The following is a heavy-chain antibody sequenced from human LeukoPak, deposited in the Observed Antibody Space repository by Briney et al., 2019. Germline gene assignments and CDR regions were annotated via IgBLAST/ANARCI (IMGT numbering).Heavy chain of an antibody. CDR3: VSFYETY. CDR1: GNYW. CDR2: INSDGSWT. V-gene: IGHV3-74*01. D-gene: IGHD2/OR15-2a*01. Sequence: GGSLRLSCAAYGNYWMHWVRQAPGKGLVWVSHINSDGSWTSYADSVKGRFTISKDNAKNTVYLQMNSLRAEDTAVYYCVSFYETYWGRGTLVTVSS. J-gene: IGHJ4*02.